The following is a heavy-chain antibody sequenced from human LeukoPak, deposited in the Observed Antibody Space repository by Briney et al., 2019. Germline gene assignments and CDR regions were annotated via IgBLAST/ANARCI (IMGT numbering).Heavy chain of an antibody. Sequence: GGSLRLSCAASGFTFSSYWMHWVRQAPGKGLVWVSRINSDGSSTSYADSVKGRFTISRDNAKNTLYLQMNSLRAEDTAVYYCAKAKYYDFWSGYYPDYWGQGTLVTVSS. CDR1: GFTFSSYW. CDR3: AKAKYYDFWSGYYPDY. D-gene: IGHD3-3*01. CDR2: INSDGSST. J-gene: IGHJ4*02. V-gene: IGHV3-74*01.